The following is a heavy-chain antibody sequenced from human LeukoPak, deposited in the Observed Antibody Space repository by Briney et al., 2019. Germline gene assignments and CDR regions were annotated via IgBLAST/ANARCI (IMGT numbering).Heavy chain of an antibody. CDR3: ARRGYCSGGSCYYYMDV. Sequence: GESLKISCKGSGYRFTSYWIGWVRQMPGKGLEWMGIIYPGDSDTRYGPSFQGQVTISADKSISTAYLQWSSLKASDTAMYYCARRGYCSGGSCYYYMDVWGKGTTVTVSS. J-gene: IGHJ6*03. D-gene: IGHD2-15*01. V-gene: IGHV5-51*01. CDR1: GYRFTSYW. CDR2: IYPGDSDT.